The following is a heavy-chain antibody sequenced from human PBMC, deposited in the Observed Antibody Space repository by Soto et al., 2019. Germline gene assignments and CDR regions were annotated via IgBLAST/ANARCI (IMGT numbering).Heavy chain of an antibody. Sequence: FSLSTSGVGVGWIRQPPGKALEWLALIYWDDDKRYSPSLKSRLTITKDTSKNQVVLTMTNMDPVDTATYYCALVTTVTTIWGQGTLVTVSS. D-gene: IGHD4-17*01. CDR2: IYWDDDK. CDR1: FSLSTSGVG. J-gene: IGHJ4*02. V-gene: IGHV2-5*02. CDR3: ALVTTVTTI.